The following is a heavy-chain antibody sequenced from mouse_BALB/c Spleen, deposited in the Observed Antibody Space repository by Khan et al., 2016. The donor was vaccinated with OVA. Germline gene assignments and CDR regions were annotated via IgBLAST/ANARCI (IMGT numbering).Heavy chain of an antibody. J-gene: IGHJ3*01. CDR2: ISSTGTYT. CDR3: TRTSYYGNPWFTY. V-gene: IGHV5-9*02. D-gene: IGHD2-10*01. CDR1: GFAFNSYD. Sequence: EVELVESGGGLVKPGGSLKLSCEVSGFAFNSYDMSWVRQTPEKRLEWVATISSTGTYTYYPDSVKGRFTISRDTARNTLYLQMSNLRSEDTALYYCTRTSYYGNPWFTYWDQGTLVTVSA.